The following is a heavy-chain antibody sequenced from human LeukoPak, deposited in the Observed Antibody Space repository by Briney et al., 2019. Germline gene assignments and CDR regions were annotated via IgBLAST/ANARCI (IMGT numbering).Heavy chain of an antibody. CDR3: ARVAVLDYKFAYLDH. Sequence: ASVKVSCKASGDTFSTYGVNWVRQAPGQGLERMGGIIPVFGKPHYAQKFQGRITIIADESTNTAYMEMSNMRSEDTAVYFCARVAVLDYKFAYLDHWGQGTLVTVSS. CDR2: IIPVFGKP. D-gene: IGHD2-8*02. V-gene: IGHV1-69*13. J-gene: IGHJ4*02. CDR1: GDTFSTYG.